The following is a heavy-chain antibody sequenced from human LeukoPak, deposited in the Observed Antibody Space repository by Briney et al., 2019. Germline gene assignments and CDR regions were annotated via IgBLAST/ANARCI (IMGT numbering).Heavy chain of an antibody. D-gene: IGHD3-22*01. CDR2: ISAYNGNT. Sequence: AASVKVSCKASGYTFTSYGISWVRQAPGQGLEWMGWISAYNGNTNYAQKLQGRVTMTTDTSTSTAYMGLRSLRSEDTAVYYCARSPLGDSSGYYSDYWGQGTLVTVSS. J-gene: IGHJ4*02. CDR1: GYTFTSYG. CDR3: ARSPLGDSSGYYSDY. V-gene: IGHV1-18*01.